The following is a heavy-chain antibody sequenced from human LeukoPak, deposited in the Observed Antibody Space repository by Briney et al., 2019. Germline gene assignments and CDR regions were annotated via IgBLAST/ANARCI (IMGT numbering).Heavy chain of an antibody. CDR3: ARYSIVVVAFDY. J-gene: IGHJ4*02. CDR2: IYYSGST. CDR1: GGSISSSSYY. D-gene: IGHD2-15*01. V-gene: IGHV4-39*07. Sequence: PSETLSLTCTVSGGSISSSSYYWGWIRQPPGKGLEWIGSIYYSGSTYYNPSLKSRVTISVDRSKNQFSLKLSSVTAADTAVYYCARYSIVVVAFDYWGQGTLVTVSS.